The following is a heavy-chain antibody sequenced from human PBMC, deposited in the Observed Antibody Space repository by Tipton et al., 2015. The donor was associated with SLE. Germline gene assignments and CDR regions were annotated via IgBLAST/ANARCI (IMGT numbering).Heavy chain of an antibody. CDR3: AREAWGHAFDI. CDR2: IYYSGCT. D-gene: IGHD1-26*01. CDR1: GGSISSYY. J-gene: IGHJ3*02. V-gene: IGHV4-59*01. Sequence: TLSLTCTVSGGSISSYYWSWIRQPPGKGLEWVGFIYYSGCTNYNPSLKSRVPITVDTSKNQFSLKLSSVTAADTAVYYCAREAWGHAFDIWGQGTRVTVSS.